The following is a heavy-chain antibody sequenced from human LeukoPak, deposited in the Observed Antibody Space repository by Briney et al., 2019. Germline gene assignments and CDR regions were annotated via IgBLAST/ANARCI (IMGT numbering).Heavy chain of an antibody. CDR3: MIYGSGSYTRTYMDV. J-gene: IGHJ6*03. CDR1: GFTFSSYW. V-gene: IGHV4-39*01. CDR2: IYYSGST. Sequence: GSLRLSCAASGFTFSSYWMSWIRQPPGKGLEWIGSIYYSGSTYYNPSLKSRVTISVDTSKNQFSLKLSSVTAADTAVYYGMIYGSGSYTRTYMDVWGKGTTVTISS. D-gene: IGHD3-10*01.